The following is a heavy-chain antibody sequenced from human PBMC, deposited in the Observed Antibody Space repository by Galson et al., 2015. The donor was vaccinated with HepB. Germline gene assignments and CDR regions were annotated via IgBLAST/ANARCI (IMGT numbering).Heavy chain of an antibody. CDR1: GYTFTGYY. J-gene: IGHJ4*02. CDR3: ARVSFGGGSNTYYYGSGSGNYFDY. V-gene: IGHV1-2*02. Sequence: SVKVSCKASGYTFTGYYMHWVRQAPGQGLEWMGWINPNSGGTNYAQKFQGRVTMTRDTSISTAYMELSRLRSDDTAVYYCARVSFGGGSNTYYYGSGSGNYFDYWGQGTLVTVSS. CDR2: INPNSGGT. D-gene: IGHD3-10*01.